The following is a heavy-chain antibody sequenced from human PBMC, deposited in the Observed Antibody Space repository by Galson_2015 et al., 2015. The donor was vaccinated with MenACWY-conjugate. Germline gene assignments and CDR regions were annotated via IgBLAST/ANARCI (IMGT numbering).Heavy chain of an antibody. CDR1: GYSFTNYW. Sequence: QSGAEVKKPGESLTISCKGSGYSFTNYWIAWVRQVPGKGLEWVGLIDPVNSNIRYSPSFQGQVTISADESISTAYLQWSSLKASDTAAYCCARHPPGGRGMDVWGRGTTVTVSS. CDR2: IDPVNSNI. J-gene: IGHJ6*02. D-gene: IGHD1-26*01. V-gene: IGHV5-51*01. CDR3: ARHPPGGRGMDV.